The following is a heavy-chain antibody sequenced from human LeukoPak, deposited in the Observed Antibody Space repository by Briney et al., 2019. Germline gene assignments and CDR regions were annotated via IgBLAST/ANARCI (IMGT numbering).Heavy chain of an antibody. Sequence: ASVKVSCKASGYTCTDYYMHWVRQAPGQGLEWMGWINPNSGGTNYAQKCQGRVTMTTDTSITTAYMEVSRLRSDDTAVYYCARVRIGQQLDKYYYYAMDVWGQGTTVTVSS. CDR1: GYTCTDYY. J-gene: IGHJ6*02. V-gene: IGHV1-2*02. CDR2: INPNSGGT. D-gene: IGHD6-13*01. CDR3: ARVRIGQQLDKYYYYAMDV.